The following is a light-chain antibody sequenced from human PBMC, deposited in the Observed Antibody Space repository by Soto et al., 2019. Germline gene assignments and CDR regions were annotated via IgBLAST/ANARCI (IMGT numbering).Light chain of an antibody. CDR2: GAS. V-gene: IGKV3D-20*02. CDR3: QQRINWRST. Sequence: EIVLTQSPGTLSLSPGERATLSCRASQSVSSSYLAWYQQKPGQAPRLLIYGASNRATGIPARFSGSGSGTDFTLTISSLEPEDFAVYFCQQRINWRSTFGGGTKVDI. CDR1: QSVSSSY. J-gene: IGKJ4*01.